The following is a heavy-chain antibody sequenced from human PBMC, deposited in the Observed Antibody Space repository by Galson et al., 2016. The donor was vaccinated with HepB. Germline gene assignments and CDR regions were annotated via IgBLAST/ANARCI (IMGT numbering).Heavy chain of an antibody. D-gene: IGHD6-13*01. J-gene: IGHJ1*01. CDR3: ARTWYRIRYFPH. V-gene: IGHV4-34*01. Sequence: SETLSLTCAVYGGSFSGYYWTWIRQPPGKGLEWIGEINHGGSTNYNPSLKSRVTISVDTSKNHFSLKLSSVTASDTAVYYCARTWYRIRYFPHWGQGTLVTVSS. CDR1: GGSFSGYY. CDR2: INHGGST.